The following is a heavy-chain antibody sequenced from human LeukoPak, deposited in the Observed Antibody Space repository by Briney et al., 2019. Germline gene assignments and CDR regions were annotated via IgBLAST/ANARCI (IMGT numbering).Heavy chain of an antibody. J-gene: IGHJ4*02. CDR2: IIPIFGTA. Sequence: SVKVSCKASGYTFTGYYMHWVRQAPGQGLEWMGGIIPIFGTANYAQKFQGRVTITADKSTSTAYMELSSLRAEDTAVYYCARDLSGVTGYTYGRGIDYWGQGTLVTVSS. D-gene: IGHD5-18*01. CDR3: ARDLSGVTGYTYGRGIDY. V-gene: IGHV1-69*06. CDR1: GYTFTGYY.